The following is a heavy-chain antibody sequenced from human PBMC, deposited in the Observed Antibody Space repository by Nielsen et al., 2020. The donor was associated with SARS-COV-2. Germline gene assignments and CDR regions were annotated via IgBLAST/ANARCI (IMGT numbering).Heavy chain of an antibody. Sequence: GESLKISCAASGFTFSSYWMHWVRQAPGKGLVWVSRINSDGSSTSYADSVKGRFTISRDNAKNTLYLQMNSLRAEDTAVYYCARTPSGWNYYYYGMDVWGQGTTVTVSS. J-gene: IGHJ6*02. CDR3: ARTPSGWNYYYYGMDV. V-gene: IGHV3-74*01. CDR1: GFTFSSYW. D-gene: IGHD6-19*01. CDR2: INSDGSST.